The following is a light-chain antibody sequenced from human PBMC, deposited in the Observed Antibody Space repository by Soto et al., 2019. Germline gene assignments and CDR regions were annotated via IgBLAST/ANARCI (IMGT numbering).Light chain of an antibody. Sequence: QSALTQPASVSGPPGQSITISCTGTSSDVGGYNYVSWYQQHPGKAPKLMSYDVSNRPSGVSNRFSGSKSGNTASLTISGLQAEDEADYYCSSYTSSSTYVFGTGTKLTVL. CDR1: SSDVGGYNY. CDR2: DVS. CDR3: SSYTSSSTYV. J-gene: IGLJ1*01. V-gene: IGLV2-14*01.